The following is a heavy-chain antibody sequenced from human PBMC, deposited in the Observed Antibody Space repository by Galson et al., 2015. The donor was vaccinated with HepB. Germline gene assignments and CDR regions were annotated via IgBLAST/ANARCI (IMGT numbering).Heavy chain of an antibody. J-gene: IGHJ5*02. CDR3: ARGPYGYWSGFDP. CDR2: IYSGGST. CDR1: GFTVSSNY. D-gene: IGHD5-18*01. V-gene: IGHV3-53*04. Sequence: SLRLSCAASGFTVSSNYMSWVRQAPGKGLEWVSVIYSGGSTYYADSVKGRFTISRHNSKNTLYLQMNSLRAEDTAVYYCARGPYGYWSGFDPWGQGTLVTVSS.